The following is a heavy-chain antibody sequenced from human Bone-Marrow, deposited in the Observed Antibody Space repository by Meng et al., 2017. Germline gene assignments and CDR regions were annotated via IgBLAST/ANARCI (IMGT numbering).Heavy chain of an antibody. CDR1: GFTFSSYA. J-gene: IGHJ5*02. CDR2: ISYDGSNK. CDR3: ARDRSITIAAVTP. D-gene: IGHD6-13*01. V-gene: IGHV3-30*04. Sequence: GGSLRLSCAASGFTFSSYAMHWVRQAPGKGLEWVAVISYDGSNKYYADSVKGRFTISRDNSKNTLYLQMNSLRAEDTAVYYCARDRSITIAAVTPWGQGTLVTVSS.